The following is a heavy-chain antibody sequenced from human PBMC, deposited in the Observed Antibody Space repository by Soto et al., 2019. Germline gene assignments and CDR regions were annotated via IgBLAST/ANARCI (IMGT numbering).Heavy chain of an antibody. CDR3: ASFYHPGHCSGGSSHGLRWFYP. D-gene: IGHD2-15*01. CDR2: IYHSGST. CDR1: GGSISSGGYS. V-gene: IGHV4-30-2*01. J-gene: IGHJ5*02. Sequence: SETLSLTCAVSGGSISSGGYSWSWIRQPPGKGMERIGYIYHSGSTYYNPSLKSRVTIAVDRSKNHFALNLSCVTAGDTAGYYCASFYHPGHCSGGSSHGLRWFYPWGQGTLGTVSS.